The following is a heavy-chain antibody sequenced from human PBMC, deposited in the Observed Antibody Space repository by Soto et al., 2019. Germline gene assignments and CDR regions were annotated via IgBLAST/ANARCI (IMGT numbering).Heavy chain of an antibody. J-gene: IGHJ6*03. D-gene: IGHD2-2*01. Sequence: PSETLSLTCTVSGGSISSYYLSWIRQPPGKGLEWIGYIYYSGSTNYNPSLKSRVTISVDTSKNQFSLKLSSVTAADTAVYYCAREFRVVPAASYYYYYMDVWGNGTTVTVS. CDR2: IYYSGST. CDR1: GGSISSYY. V-gene: IGHV4-59*01. CDR3: AREFRVVPAASYYYYYMDV.